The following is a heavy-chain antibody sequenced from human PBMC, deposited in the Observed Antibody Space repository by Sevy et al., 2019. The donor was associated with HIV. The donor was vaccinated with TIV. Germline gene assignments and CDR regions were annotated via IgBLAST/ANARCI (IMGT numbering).Heavy chain of an antibody. Sequence: GGSLRLSCAASGFTFSNAWMSWVRQAPGKGLEWVGRIKSKTDGGTTDYAAPVKGRFTISRDDSKNTLYLQMNSLKTEDTAVYYCTTDRRGYCSGGSCLKDYYYYMDVWGKGTTVTVSS. CDR3: TTDRRGYCSGGSCLKDYYYYMDV. D-gene: IGHD2-15*01. CDR2: IKSKTDGGTT. V-gene: IGHV3-15*01. CDR1: GFTFSNAW. J-gene: IGHJ6*03.